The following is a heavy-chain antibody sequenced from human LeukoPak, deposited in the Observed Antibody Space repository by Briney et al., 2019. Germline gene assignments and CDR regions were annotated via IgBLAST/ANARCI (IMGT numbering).Heavy chain of an antibody. Sequence: GESLKISCTGSGYTFITYWIAWVRQTPGKGLEWMGVIYPADSDTKYSPSFQGQITISADKSISTAYLQWSNLKASDTAIYYCPRLRGTVTYQNWFDPWGQGTLVTVSS. J-gene: IGHJ5*02. D-gene: IGHD4-17*01. CDR1: GYTFITYW. CDR2: IYPADSDT. V-gene: IGHV5-51*01. CDR3: PRLRGTVTYQNWFDP.